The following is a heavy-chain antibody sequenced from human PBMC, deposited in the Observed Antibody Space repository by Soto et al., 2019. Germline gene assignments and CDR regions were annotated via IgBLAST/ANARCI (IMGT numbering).Heavy chain of an antibody. Sequence: SETLSLTCTVSGGSISGYYWSWIRQPPGKGLEWIGNVYYSGGAKYNPSVKRRVSISVGTSKNQFSLNLSSVTAADTAVYYCTRDGDGRMTTNPYYYYGMDVWGPGITVTVSS. V-gene: IGHV4-59*01. D-gene: IGHD2-21*02. CDR3: TRDGDGRMTTNPYYYYGMDV. CDR2: VYYSGGA. J-gene: IGHJ6*02. CDR1: GGSISGYY.